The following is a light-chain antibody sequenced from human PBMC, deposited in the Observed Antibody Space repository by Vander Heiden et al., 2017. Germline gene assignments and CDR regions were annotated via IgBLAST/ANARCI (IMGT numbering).Light chain of an antibody. CDR1: QSVSSSY. CDR3: QQYGSPRFT. CDR2: GAS. Sequence: EIVLTQSPGTLSLSPGERATLSCRASQSVSSSYLAWYQQKPGQAPRLLIYGASSRATGIPDRFSGSGSGTDFTLTISRLEPEDFAVYYCQQYGSPRFTFGHGTKVEIK. V-gene: IGKV3-20*01. J-gene: IGKJ3*01.